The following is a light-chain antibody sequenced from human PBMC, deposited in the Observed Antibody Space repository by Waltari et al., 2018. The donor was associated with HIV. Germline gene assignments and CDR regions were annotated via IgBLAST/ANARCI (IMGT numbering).Light chain of an antibody. CDR1: QNISNS. V-gene: IGKV1-NL1*01. CDR3: QQYFGLPLT. J-gene: IGKJ4*01. CDR2: GAF. Sequence: DIQMTQSPSSLSASVGHTVTITCRASQNISNSLSWFQQQPGKVPKLLVHGAFMLQRGVPSRFRGSGSGTDYTRTISGLQAEDFATYFCQQYFGLPLTFGGGTRVEI.